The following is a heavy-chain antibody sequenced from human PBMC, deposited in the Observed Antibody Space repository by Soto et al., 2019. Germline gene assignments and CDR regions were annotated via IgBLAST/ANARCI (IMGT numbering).Heavy chain of an antibody. Sequence: QVQLQESGPGVVKPSETLSLTCTISGGSISGYYWTWIRQSPGKGLEYIGYIYSGNTNYNPSLNSRVTISVDTSKNQFSLKLSSVTAADTAVYYCGRISSHCDYAYWGQGTLVPVSS. J-gene: IGHJ4*02. CDR2: IYSGNT. V-gene: IGHV4-59*08. CDR1: GGSISGYY. D-gene: IGHD3-16*01. CDR3: GRISSHCDYAY.